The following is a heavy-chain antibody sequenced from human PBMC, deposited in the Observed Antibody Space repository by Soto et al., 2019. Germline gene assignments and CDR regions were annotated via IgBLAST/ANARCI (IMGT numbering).Heavy chain of an antibody. J-gene: IGHJ4*02. V-gene: IGHV3-21*01. CDR1: GFTFSSYS. Sequence: GGSLRLSCAASGFTFSSYSMSWVRQAPGKGLEWVSSISSSSSYIYYADSVKGRFTISRDNAKNSLYLQMNSLRAEDTAVYYCARDASPLKNFDYWGQGTLVTVSS. D-gene: IGHD2-2*01. CDR2: ISSSSSYI. CDR3: ARDASPLKNFDY.